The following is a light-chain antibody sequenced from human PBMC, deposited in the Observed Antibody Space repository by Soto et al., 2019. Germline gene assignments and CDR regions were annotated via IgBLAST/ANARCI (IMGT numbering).Light chain of an antibody. CDR1: QSVSSSY. CDR3: XXXXXSXXT. CDR2: GAS. V-gene: IGKV3-20*01. J-gene: IGKJ1*01. Sequence: EIVLTQSPGTRAVSPVERASLSCSASQSVSSSYSAWYQQKPGQAPRLLIYGASSRATGIPDRFSGSGSGTDFTLTISRLEPEDFAVXXXXXXXXSXXTFGQGTKVDI.